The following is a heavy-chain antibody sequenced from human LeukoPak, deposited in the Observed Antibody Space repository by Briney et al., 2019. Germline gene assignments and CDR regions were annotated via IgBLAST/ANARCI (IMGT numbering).Heavy chain of an antibody. CDR2: ISSSSSYI. D-gene: IGHD6-13*01. J-gene: IGHJ4*02. CDR3: ARGPSSSYSY. V-gene: IGHV3-21*01. Sequence: TGGSLRLSCAASGFTFSSYSMNWVSQAPGKVLEWVSSISSSSSYIYYADSVKGRFTISRDNAKNSLYLQMNSLRAEDTAVYYCARGPSSSYSYWGQGTLVTVSS. CDR1: GFTFSSYS.